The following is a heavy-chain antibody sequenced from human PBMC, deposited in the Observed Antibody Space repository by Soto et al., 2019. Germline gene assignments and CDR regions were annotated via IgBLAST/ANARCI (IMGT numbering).Heavy chain of an antibody. CDR3: ARVSRWYPLLIDY. CDR1: GGSISSGGYY. CDR2: IYYSGST. V-gene: IGHV4-31*03. Sequence: SETLSLTCTVSGGSISSGGYYWSWIRQHPGKGLEWIGYIYYSGSTYYNPSLKSRVTISVDTSKNQFSLKLSSVTAADTAVYYCARVSRWYPLLIDYWGQGTLVTVSS. J-gene: IGHJ4*02. D-gene: IGHD2-15*01.